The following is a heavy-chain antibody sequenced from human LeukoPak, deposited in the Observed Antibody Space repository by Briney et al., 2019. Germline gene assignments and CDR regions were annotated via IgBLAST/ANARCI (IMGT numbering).Heavy chain of an antibody. J-gene: IGHJ4*02. D-gene: IGHD3-10*01. CDR2: IYSGGST. Sequence: GGSLRLSCAASGFTVSSNYMSWVRQAPGKGLEWVSVIYSGGSTYYADSVKGRFTISRDNSKNTLCLQMNSLRAEDTAVYYCAREGTYYYGSGSSPFDYWGQGTLVTVSS. V-gene: IGHV3-53*01. CDR3: AREGTYYYGSGSSPFDY. CDR1: GFTVSSNY.